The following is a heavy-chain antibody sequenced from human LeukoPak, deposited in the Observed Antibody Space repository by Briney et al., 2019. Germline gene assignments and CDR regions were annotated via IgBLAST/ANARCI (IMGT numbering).Heavy chain of an antibody. V-gene: IGHV4-34*01. CDR1: GGSFSPYY. CDR2: INHSGST. CDR3: AREAFNWFDP. J-gene: IGHJ5*02. Sequence: SETLSLTCAVYGGSFSPYYWSWIRQPPGKGLEWIGEINHSGSTNYNPSLKSRVTISVDTSKNQFSLRLSSVTAADTAVYYCAREAFNWFDPWGQGTLVTVSS.